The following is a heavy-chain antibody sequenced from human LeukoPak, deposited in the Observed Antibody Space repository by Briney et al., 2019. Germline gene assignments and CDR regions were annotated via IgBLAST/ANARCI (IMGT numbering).Heavy chain of an antibody. D-gene: IGHD6-13*01. CDR3: AKDGGKVAAAFDY. CDR2: ISSSTSTI. J-gene: IGHJ4*02. Sequence: GGSLRLSCAASGFTFSRYSMNWVRQAPGKGLEWVSYISSSTSTIYYADSVKGRFTISRDSAKNSLYLQMNSLRAEDTAVYYCAKDGGKVAAAFDYWGQGTLVTVSS. V-gene: IGHV3-48*04. CDR1: GFTFSRYS.